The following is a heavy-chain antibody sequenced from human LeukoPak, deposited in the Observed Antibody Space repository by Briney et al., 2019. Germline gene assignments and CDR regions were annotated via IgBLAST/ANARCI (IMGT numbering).Heavy chain of an antibody. CDR2: IYYSGSP. CDR3: ARGYYGSGGYYIDS. Sequence: SQTLSLTCTVSGGSISSGGYYWSWIRQHPGKGLEWIGYIYYSGSPYYNPSLESRVTISVDTSKNQFSLDLSSVTAADTAVYYCARGYYGSGGYYIDSWGQGTLVTVSS. CDR1: GGSISSGGYY. D-gene: IGHD3-10*01. J-gene: IGHJ4*02. V-gene: IGHV4-31*03.